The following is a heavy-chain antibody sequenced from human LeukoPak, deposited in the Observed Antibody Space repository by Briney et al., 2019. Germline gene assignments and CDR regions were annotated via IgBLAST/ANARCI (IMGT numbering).Heavy chain of an antibody. Sequence: GGSLRLSCAASGFSFSSYAMSWVRQTPGKGLEWVSVISGSGGSTYYADSVKGRFTISRDNSKNTLYLQMNSLRAEDTAVYYCAKEELYYYDSSGYFDYWGQGTLVTVSS. CDR2: ISGSGGST. J-gene: IGHJ4*02. D-gene: IGHD3-22*01. V-gene: IGHV3-23*01. CDR3: AKEELYYYDSSGYFDY. CDR1: GFSFSSYA.